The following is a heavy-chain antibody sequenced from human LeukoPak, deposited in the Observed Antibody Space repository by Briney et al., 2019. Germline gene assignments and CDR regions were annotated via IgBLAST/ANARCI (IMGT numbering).Heavy chain of an antibody. V-gene: IGHV3-23*01. Sequence: LSLTCTVSGGSISSGSYYWSWVRQAPGKGLEWVSAISGSGGSTYYADSVKGRFTISRDNSKNTLYLQMNSLRAEDTAVYYCAKEGGYSYGLFDYWGQGTLVTVSS. J-gene: IGHJ4*02. CDR3: AKEGGYSYGLFDY. CDR2: ISGSGGST. D-gene: IGHD5-18*01. CDR1: GGSISSGSYY.